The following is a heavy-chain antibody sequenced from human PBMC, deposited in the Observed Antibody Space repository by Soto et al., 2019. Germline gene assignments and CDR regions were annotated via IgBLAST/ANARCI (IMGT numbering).Heavy chain of an antibody. D-gene: IGHD3-3*01. CDR1: GYTFTSYG. CDR2: ISAYNGNT. CDR3: ARDRTSLRFLEWLLSDAFDI. Sequence: QVPLVQSGAEVKKPGASVKVSCKASGYTFTSYGISWVRQAPGQGLEWMGWISAYNGNTNYAQKLQGRVTMTTDTSTSTAYMELRSLRSDDTAVYYCARDRTSLRFLEWLLSDAFDIWGQGTMVTVSS. J-gene: IGHJ3*02. V-gene: IGHV1-18*01.